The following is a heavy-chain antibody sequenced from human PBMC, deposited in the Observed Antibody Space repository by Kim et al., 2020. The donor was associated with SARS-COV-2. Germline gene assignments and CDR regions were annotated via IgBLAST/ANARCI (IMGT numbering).Heavy chain of an antibody. CDR1: GFTFSSYG. V-gene: IGHV3-30*18. D-gene: IGHD4-17*01. Sequence: GGSLRLSCAASGFTFSSYGMHWVRQAPGKGLEWVAVISYDGSNKYYADSVKGRFTISRDNSKNTLYLQMNSLRAEDTAVYYCAKHRTPRYGDYVDWGQGTLVTVSS. J-gene: IGHJ4*02. CDR2: ISYDGSNK. CDR3: AKHRTPRYGDYVD.